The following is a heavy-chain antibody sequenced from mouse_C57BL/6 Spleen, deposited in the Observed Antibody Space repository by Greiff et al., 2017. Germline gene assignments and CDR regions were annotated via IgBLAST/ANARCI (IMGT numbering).Heavy chain of an antibody. J-gene: IGHJ3*01. CDR1: GYTFTSYW. Sequence: QVQLQQPGAELVKPGASVKLSCKASGYTFTSYWMHWVKQRPGQGLEWIGMIHPNSGSTNYNEKFKSKATLTVDKSSSPAYMQLSSLTSEDSAVYYGARHYGSSSAWFAYWGQGTLVTVSA. CDR2: IHPNSGST. D-gene: IGHD1-1*01. V-gene: IGHV1-64*01. CDR3: ARHYGSSSAWFAY.